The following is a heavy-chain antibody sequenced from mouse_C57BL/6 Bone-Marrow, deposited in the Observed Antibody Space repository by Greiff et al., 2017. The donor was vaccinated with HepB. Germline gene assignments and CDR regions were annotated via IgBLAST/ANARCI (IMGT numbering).Heavy chain of an antibody. D-gene: IGHD1-1*01. CDR1: GYTFTSYW. Sequence: QVQLQQPGADLVKPGASVKMSCKASGYTFTSYWITWVKQRPGQGLEWIGDIYPGSGSTNYNEKFKSKATLTVDTSSSTAYMQLSSLTSEDSAVYYCAREDYGSSGDWYFDVWGTGTTVTVSS. V-gene: IGHV1-55*01. CDR3: AREDYGSSGDWYFDV. CDR2: IYPGSGST. J-gene: IGHJ1*03.